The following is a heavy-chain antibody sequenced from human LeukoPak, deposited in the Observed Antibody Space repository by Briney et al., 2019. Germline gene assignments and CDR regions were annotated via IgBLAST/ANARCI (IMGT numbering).Heavy chain of an antibody. J-gene: IGHJ6*02. CDR1: GYTFTSYY. CDR3: TRDRSGSYSDYSYYYGMTV. CDR2: ISPSGGRV. V-gene: IGHV1-46*01. Sequence: GVSVKVSCKASGYTFTSYYMLCVRQAPGQGLEWVGIISPSGGRVRYTKKFQGRVTMTRDTSTSTVYIELSSLRSEDTAVYYCTRDRSGSYSDYSYYYGMTVWGQETRSPSP. D-gene: IGHD1-26*01.